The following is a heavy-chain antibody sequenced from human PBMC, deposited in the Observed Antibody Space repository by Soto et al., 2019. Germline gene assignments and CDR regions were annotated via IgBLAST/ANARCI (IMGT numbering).Heavy chain of an antibody. V-gene: IGHV1-18*01. CDR3: ARVARHYYGSGSYSSPPGWFDP. D-gene: IGHD3-10*01. J-gene: IGHJ5*02. Sequence: GASVKVSCKASGYTFTSYGISWVRQAPGQGLEWMGWISAYNGNTNYAQKLQGRVTMTTDTSTSTAYMELRSLRSDDTAVYYCARVARHYYGSGSYSSPPGWFDPWGQGTLVTVSS. CDR1: GYTFTSYG. CDR2: ISAYNGNT.